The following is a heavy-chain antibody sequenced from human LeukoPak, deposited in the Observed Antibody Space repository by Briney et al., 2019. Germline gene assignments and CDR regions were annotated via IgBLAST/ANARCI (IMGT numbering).Heavy chain of an antibody. J-gene: IGHJ4*02. V-gene: IGHV4-4*02. CDR2: IYHSGST. CDR3: ARTGHYYDSSGYYYFDY. Sequence: SGTLSLTCAVSGGSISSSNWWSWVRQPPGKGLEWIGEIYHSGSTNYNPSLKSRVTISVDKSKNQFSLKLSSVTAADTAVYYCARTGHYYDSSGYYYFDYWGQGTLVTVSS. D-gene: IGHD3-22*01. CDR1: GGSISSSNW.